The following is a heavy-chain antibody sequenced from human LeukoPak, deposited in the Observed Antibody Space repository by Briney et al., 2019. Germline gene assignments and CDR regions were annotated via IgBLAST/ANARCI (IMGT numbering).Heavy chain of an antibody. D-gene: IGHD1-14*01. CDR2: INWNGGST. Sequence: GGSLRLSCAASRFAFDDYGMSWVRQAPGKGLEWVSGINWNGGSTSYADSVKGRFTISRDNAKNSLYLQMNSLRAEDTALYHCARDPDNDAFDIWGQGTMVTVSS. CDR3: ARDPDNDAFDI. CDR1: RFAFDDYG. J-gene: IGHJ3*02. V-gene: IGHV3-20*01.